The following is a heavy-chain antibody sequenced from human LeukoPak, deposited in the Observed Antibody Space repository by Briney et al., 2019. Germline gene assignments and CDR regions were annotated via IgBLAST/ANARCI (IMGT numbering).Heavy chain of an antibody. CDR2: IYYSGST. D-gene: IGHD2-2*01. V-gene: IGHV4-59*01. J-gene: IGHJ4*02. CDR3: ARYLAMPGYFDY. CDR1: GGSISSYY. Sequence: PSETLSLTCTVSGGSISSYYWSWLRQPPGKGLEWIGYIYYSGSTNYNPSLKSRVTIPVDTSKNQFSLKLSSVTAADTAVYYCARYLAMPGYFDYWGQGTLVTVSS.